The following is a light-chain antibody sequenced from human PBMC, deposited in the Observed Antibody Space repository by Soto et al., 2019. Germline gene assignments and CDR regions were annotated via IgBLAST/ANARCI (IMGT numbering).Light chain of an antibody. V-gene: IGLV2-14*01. Sequence: QSALTQPASVSGSPGQSITISCTGTSSDVGGYNYVSWYQQHPGKAPKLMIYEVSNRPSGVSNRFSGSKSGNTASLTISGLQAEDEADYYCSSYTSTTPSVCGSGTKVAVL. CDR2: EVS. CDR3: SSYTSTTPSV. J-gene: IGLJ1*01. CDR1: SSDVGGYNY.